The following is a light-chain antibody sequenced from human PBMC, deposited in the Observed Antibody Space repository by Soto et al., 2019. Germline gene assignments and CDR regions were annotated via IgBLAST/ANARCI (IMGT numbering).Light chain of an antibody. J-gene: IGKJ1*01. Sequence: DIQMTQSPSTLSASVGDRVTITCRASQSISTYLAWYQQKPGKAPKLLIYKASSLESGVPSRFSGSGSGTEFTLTISSLQPEDVATYYCQKYNSYSEAFGQGTKVDIK. CDR3: QKYNSYSEA. V-gene: IGKV1-5*03. CDR1: QSISTY. CDR2: KAS.